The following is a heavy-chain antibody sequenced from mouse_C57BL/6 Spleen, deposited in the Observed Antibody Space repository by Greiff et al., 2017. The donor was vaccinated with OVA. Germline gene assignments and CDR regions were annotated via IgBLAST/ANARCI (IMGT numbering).Heavy chain of an antibody. J-gene: IGHJ3*01. CDR1: GYSITSGYY. Sequence: VQLQESGPGLVKPSQPLSLTCSVTGYSITSGYYWNWIRQFPGNKLEWMGYISYDGSNNYNPSLKNRISITRDTSKNQFFLKLNSVTTEDTATYYCARKSNYVAFAYWGQGTLVTVSA. V-gene: IGHV3-6*01. CDR2: ISYDGSN. CDR3: ARKSNYVAFAY. D-gene: IGHD2-5*01.